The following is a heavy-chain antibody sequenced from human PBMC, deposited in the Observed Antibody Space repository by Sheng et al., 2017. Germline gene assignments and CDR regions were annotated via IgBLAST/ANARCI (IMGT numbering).Heavy chain of an antibody. J-gene: IGHJ4*01. CDR3: ARGSASRDY. CDR1: GFSFSDYS. CDR2: VSSSSXTI. V-gene: IGHV3-48*01. Sequence: EVQLGGGLGETWCEPGGSLRLSCEASGFSFSDYSMNWVRQAPGKGLESISYVSSSSXTIYYADSVKGRFTISRDNARNSLYLQMNSLRAEDTAVYYCARGSASRDYWG.